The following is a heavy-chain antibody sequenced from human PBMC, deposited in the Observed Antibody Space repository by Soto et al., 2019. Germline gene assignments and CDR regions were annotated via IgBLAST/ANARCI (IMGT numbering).Heavy chain of an antibody. D-gene: IGHD3-10*01. CDR3: GRSGDVAVGWFDP. J-gene: IGHJ5*02. Sequence: EVQLVESGGGLVKPGQSLRLSCTASGFNFSAYGMSWVRQAPGKGLEWVSSITFSSLYIYYAESVRGRFVISRDDSKNSLFLQMDSLKAEDTASYYCGRSGDVAVGWFDPWGQGTQVTVYS. V-gene: IGHV3-21*02. CDR1: GFNFSAYG. CDR2: ITFSSLYI.